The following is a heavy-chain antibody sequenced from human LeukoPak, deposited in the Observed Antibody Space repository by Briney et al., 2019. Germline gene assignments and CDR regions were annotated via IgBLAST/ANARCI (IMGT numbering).Heavy chain of an antibody. CDR1: GLPLNSYT. Sequence: GSRDLSGAAPGLPLNSYTMNGARRAQGKGREWVSSISAGGNYKYYADLLKGRFTISRDNADNSLYLQLDSLRDEDTAVYYCARGDLRCNGVSCHKGDFDYWGQGTLVTVSS. V-gene: IGHV3-21*01. J-gene: IGHJ4*02. CDR2: ISAGGNYK. D-gene: IGHD2-8*01. CDR3: ARGDLRCNGVSCHKGDFDY.